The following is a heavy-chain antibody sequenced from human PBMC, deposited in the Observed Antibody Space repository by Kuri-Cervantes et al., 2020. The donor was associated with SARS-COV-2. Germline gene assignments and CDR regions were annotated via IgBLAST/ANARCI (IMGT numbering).Heavy chain of an antibody. V-gene: IGHV4-30-4*01. Sequence: SETLSLTCTVSGGSFINTDHYWTWIRQPPGKGLEWIGYIYYSGSTYYNPSLKSRVTISVDTSKNQFSLKLSSVTAADTAVYYCARDYNYYDFWSGYLGFVDWGQGTLVTVSS. J-gene: IGHJ4*02. D-gene: IGHD3-3*01. CDR1: GGSFINTDHY. CDR2: IYYSGST. CDR3: ARDYNYYDFWSGYLGFVD.